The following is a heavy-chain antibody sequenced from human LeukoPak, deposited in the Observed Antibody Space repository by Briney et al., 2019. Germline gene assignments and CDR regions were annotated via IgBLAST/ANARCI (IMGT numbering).Heavy chain of an antibody. V-gene: IGHV4-59*11. D-gene: IGHD2-8*01. Sequence: SETLSFTSNVSGVTISSHYWSWLRQPPGKGLEWIGYRYHNGNSNYNPSLRSRVTVSIDMSKSQVSLSLNSVTAADTAVYYCARMVFGIMTGYYHDSWGQGTLVTVSS. CDR2: RYHNGNS. CDR3: ARMVFGIMTGYYHDS. J-gene: IGHJ4*02. CDR1: GVTISSHY.